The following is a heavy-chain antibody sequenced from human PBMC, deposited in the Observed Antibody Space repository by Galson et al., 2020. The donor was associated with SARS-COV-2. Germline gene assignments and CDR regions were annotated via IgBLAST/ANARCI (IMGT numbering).Heavy chain of an antibody. CDR1: GVTFSDYV. Sequence: GESLKISCVASGVTFSDYVMSWVRQAPGKGLEWVSAMSGSGEDTYYADPVKGRFIISRDNPKNTLYLQMDSLRAEDTAVYFCAKSSVANSYHLVHMEAVGRVEYWGQGTLVPVS. D-gene: IGHD3-3*02. J-gene: IGHJ4*02. CDR3: AKSSVANSYHLVHMEAVGRVEY. V-gene: IGHV3-23*01. CDR2: MSGSGEDT.